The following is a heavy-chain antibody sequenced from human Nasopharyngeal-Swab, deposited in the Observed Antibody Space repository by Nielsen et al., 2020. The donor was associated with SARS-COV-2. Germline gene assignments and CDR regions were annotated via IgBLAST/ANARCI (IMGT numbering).Heavy chain of an antibody. D-gene: IGHD5-12*01. CDR2: FDPEDGET. CDR1: GYTLTELS. V-gene: IGHV1-24*01. CDR3: ATGPIVATINWFDP. J-gene: IGHJ5*02. Sequence: ASVKVSCKVSGYTLTELSMHWVRQAPGKGLEWMGGFDPEDGETIYAQKFQGRVTMTEDTSTDTAYMELSSLRSEDTAVYYCATGPIVATINWFDPWGQGTLVTVPS.